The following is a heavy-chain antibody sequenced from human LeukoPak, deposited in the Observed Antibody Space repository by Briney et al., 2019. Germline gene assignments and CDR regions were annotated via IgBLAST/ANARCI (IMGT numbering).Heavy chain of an antibody. CDR3: ARGGSQAGSFLDS. D-gene: IGHD3-16*01. Sequence: GGSLRLSCSASGFTFSNYKMHCVRQAPGKGLVWVSRINGDGRSIVYADSVKGRFTISRDNANNTLFLQMNSLTADDTAVYYCARGGSQAGSFLDSWGQGILVTVSS. CDR1: GFTFSNYK. CDR2: INGDGRSI. J-gene: IGHJ4*02. V-gene: IGHV3-74*01.